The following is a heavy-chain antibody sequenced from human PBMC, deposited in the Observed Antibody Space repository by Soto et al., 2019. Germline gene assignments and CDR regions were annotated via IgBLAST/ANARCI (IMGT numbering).Heavy chain of an antibody. J-gene: IGHJ2*01. CDR2: LYHTGST. CDR3: ARVPGL. Sequence: QLQLQESGAGLVKPSQTLSLTCAVSGGSITSGGYSWSWIRQPPGKGLEWIGYLYHTGSTYYNPSLKSRVALSVDRLKNQFSLKLSSVTAADRAVYYCARVPGLWGRGSLVTVSS. V-gene: IGHV4-30-2*01. CDR1: GGSITSGGYS.